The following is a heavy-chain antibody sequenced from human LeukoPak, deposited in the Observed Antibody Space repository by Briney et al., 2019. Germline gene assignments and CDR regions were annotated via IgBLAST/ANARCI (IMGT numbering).Heavy chain of an antibody. J-gene: IGHJ3*02. CDR1: GFTFSSYA. D-gene: IGHD1-26*01. V-gene: IGHV3-30-3*01. CDR2: ISYDGSNK. CDR3: ARGIVGALGI. Sequence: GRSLRLSCAASGFTFSSYAMHWVRQAPGKGLEWVAVISYDGSNKYYADSVKGRFTISRDNSKSTLYLQMNSLRAEDTAVYYCARGIVGALGIWGQGTMVTVSS.